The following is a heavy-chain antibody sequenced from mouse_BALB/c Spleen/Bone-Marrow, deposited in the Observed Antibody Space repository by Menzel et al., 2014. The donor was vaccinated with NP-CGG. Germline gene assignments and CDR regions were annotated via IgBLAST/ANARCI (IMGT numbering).Heavy chain of an antibody. CDR2: ISDGGSYT. CDR3: ARDSYYYGSSCWYFDV. J-gene: IGHJ1*01. Sequence: EVMLVESGGGLVKPGGSLKLSCAASGFTFSDYSMYWVRQTPEKGLERVATISDGGSYTYYPDSVKGRFTISRDTAKSSRYLQMASLKSEDPAMYYCARDSYYYGSSCWYFDVWGAGTTVTVSS. V-gene: IGHV5-4*02. D-gene: IGHD1-1*01. CDR1: GFTFSDYS.